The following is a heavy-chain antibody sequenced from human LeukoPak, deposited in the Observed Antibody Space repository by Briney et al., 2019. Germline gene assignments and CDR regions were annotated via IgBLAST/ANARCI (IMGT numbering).Heavy chain of an antibody. CDR2: IYYSGST. CDR1: GGSISSYY. Sequence: PSETLSLTCTVSGGSISSYYWSWIRQPPGKGLEWIGYIYYSGSTNYNPSLKSRVTISVDTSKNQFSLKLSSVTAADTAVYYCARWAYGSGSYTDYWGQGTLVTVSS. V-gene: IGHV4-59*12. J-gene: IGHJ4*02. CDR3: ARWAYGSGSYTDY. D-gene: IGHD3-10*01.